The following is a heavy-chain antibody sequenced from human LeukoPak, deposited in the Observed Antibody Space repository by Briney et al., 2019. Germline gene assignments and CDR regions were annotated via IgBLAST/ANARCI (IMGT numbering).Heavy chain of an antibody. Sequence: GGSLRLSCAASGSTFSSYAMSSVRQAPGRGLEWVSAISGSGGSTYYADSVKGRFTISRDNSKNTLYLQMNSRRAEGTAVYYCAKYPGDLPTVTSFDYWGQGTLVTVSS. CDR1: GSTFSSYA. CDR3: AKYPGDLPTVTSFDY. V-gene: IGHV3-23*01. D-gene: IGHD4-17*01. CDR2: ISGSGGST. J-gene: IGHJ4*02.